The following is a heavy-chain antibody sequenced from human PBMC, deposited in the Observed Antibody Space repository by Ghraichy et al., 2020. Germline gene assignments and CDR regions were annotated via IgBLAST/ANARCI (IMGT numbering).Heavy chain of an antibody. J-gene: IGHJ5*02. CDR3: ARRGSGITIFGVVPNYFDP. V-gene: IGHV4-39*01. Sequence: SQTLSLTCAVSGGSISNNNYFWGWIRQPPGKGLEWIGSIYYSGSPSYNPSLKSRVTISVDTSKNQFSLKLSSVTAADTAVYYCARRGSGITIFGVVPNYFDPWGQGTLVTFSS. CDR1: GGSISNNNYF. D-gene: IGHD3-3*01. CDR2: IYYSGSP.